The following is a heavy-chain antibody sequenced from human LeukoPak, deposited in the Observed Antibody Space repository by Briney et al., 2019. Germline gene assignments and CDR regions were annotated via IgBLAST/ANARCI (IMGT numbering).Heavy chain of an antibody. CDR3: ARSTSGAEYFQH. J-gene: IGHJ1*01. D-gene: IGHD5-12*01. CDR2: ISYDGSNK. CDR1: GFTFSSYA. Sequence: GGSLRLSCEASGFTFSSYAMSWVRQAPGKGLEWVAVISYDGSNKYYADSVKGRFTISRDNSKNTLYLQMNSLRAEDTAVYYCARSTSGAEYFQHWGQGTLVTVSS. V-gene: IGHV3-30-3*01.